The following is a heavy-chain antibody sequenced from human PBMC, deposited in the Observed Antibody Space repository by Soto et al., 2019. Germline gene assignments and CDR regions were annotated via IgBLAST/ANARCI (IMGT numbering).Heavy chain of an antibody. V-gene: IGHV4-31*03. J-gene: IGHJ4*02. D-gene: IGHD6-19*01. CDR3: ARSPGGYSSGWYNY. Sequence: SETLSLTCTVSGGSISSGGYYWSWIRQHPGKGLEWIGYIYYSGSTYYNPSLKSRVTISVDTSKNQFSLKLSSVTAADTAVYYCARSPGGYSSGWYNYWGQGTLVTVSS. CDR1: GGSISSGGYY. CDR2: IYYSGST.